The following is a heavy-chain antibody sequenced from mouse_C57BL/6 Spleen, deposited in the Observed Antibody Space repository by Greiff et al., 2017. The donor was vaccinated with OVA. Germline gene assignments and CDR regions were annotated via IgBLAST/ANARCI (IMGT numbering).Heavy chain of an antibody. CDR2: ISYDGSN. Sequence: EVKVEESGPGLVKPSQSLSLTCSVTGYSITSGYYWNWIRQFPGNKLEWMGYISYDGSNNYNPSLKNRISITRDTSKNQFFLKLNSVTTEDTATYYCARGHYYGTFAYWGQGTLVTVSA. J-gene: IGHJ3*01. V-gene: IGHV3-6*01. CDR3: ARGHYYGTFAY. CDR1: GYSITSGYY. D-gene: IGHD1-2*01.